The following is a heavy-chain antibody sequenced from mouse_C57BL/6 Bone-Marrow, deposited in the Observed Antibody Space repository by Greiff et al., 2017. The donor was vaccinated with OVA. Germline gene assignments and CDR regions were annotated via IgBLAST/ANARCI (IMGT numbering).Heavy chain of an antibody. CDR1: GYTFPSYW. Sequence: QSCTASGYTFPSYWMHWVKQRPGRGLEWIGRIDPNSGGTKYNEKFKSKATLTVDKPSSTAYMQLSSLTSEDSAVYYCARSRGDWYFDVWGTGTTVTVSS. CDR2: IDPNSGGT. CDR3: ARSRGDWYFDV. J-gene: IGHJ1*03. V-gene: IGHV1-72*01.